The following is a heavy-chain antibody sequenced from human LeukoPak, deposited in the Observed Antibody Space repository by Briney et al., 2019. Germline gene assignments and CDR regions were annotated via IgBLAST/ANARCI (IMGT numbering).Heavy chain of an antibody. J-gene: IGHJ4*02. CDR2: IIPILGIA. V-gene: IGHV1-69*04. CDR1: GGTFSSCA. CDR3: ARDKLDLFRDSSSWYGIYYFDY. Sequence: GASVKVSYKASGGTFSSCAISWVRQAPGQGLEWMGRIIPILGIANYAQKFQGRVTITADKSTSTAYMELSSLRSEDTAVYYCARDKLDLFRDSSSWYGIYYFDYWGQGTLVTVSS. D-gene: IGHD6-13*01.